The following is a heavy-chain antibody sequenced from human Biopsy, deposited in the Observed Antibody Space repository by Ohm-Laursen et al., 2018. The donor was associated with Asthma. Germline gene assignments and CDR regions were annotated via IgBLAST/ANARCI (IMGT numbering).Heavy chain of an antibody. D-gene: IGHD2-2*01. CDR2: INSVFGTT. CDR3: ARKAGSCISRTCYSLDF. J-gene: IGHJ4*02. Sequence: SSVKVSCKSLGGTFNTYVIGWVRQAPGQGLEWIGGINSVFGTTTYPQKFQDRVTITADDSTSTVYMELSSLRSEDTAVYYCARKAGSCISRTCYSLDFWGQGTLVTVYS. CDR1: GGTFNTYV. V-gene: IGHV1-69*01.